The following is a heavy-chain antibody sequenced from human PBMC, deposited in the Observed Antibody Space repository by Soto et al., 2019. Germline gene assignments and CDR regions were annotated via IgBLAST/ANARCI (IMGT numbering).Heavy chain of an antibody. CDR3: ARDIPDSSGYYYVLDY. CDR1: GGTFSSYA. CDR2: IIPIFGTA. D-gene: IGHD3-22*01. J-gene: IGHJ4*02. V-gene: IGHV1-69*13. Sequence: SVKVSCKASGGTFSSYAIGWVRQAPGQGLEWMGGIIPIFGTANYAQKFQGRVTITADESTSTAYMELSSLRSEDTAVYYCARDIPDSSGYYYVLDYWGQGTLVTVSS.